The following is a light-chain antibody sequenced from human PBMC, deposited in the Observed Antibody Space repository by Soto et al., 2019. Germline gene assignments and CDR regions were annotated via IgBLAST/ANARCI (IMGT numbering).Light chain of an antibody. Sequence: EVVITQSPVTLSVSPGERATVSCRASRSISSNLAWYQQRPGQAPRLLVYGASTRATGIPARFSGSGSGTEFTLTISSLQSEDFAVYYCQQYNYWPPWTFGQGTKVEIK. CDR2: GAS. CDR1: RSISSN. J-gene: IGKJ1*01. CDR3: QQYNYWPPWT. V-gene: IGKV3-15*01.